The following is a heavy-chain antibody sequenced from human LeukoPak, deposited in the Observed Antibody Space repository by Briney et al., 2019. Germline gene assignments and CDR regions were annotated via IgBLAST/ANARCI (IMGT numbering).Heavy chain of an antibody. D-gene: IGHD3-22*01. CDR1: GGSFSGYY. CDR2: INHSGST. J-gene: IGHJ3*02. Sequence: NPSETLSLTCAVYGGSFSGYYWSWIRQPPGKGLEWIGEINHSGSTNYNPSLKSRVTISVDRSKNQFSLKLSSVTAADTAVYYCARGIHSIGRAFDIWGQGTMVTVSS. V-gene: IGHV4-34*01. CDR3: ARGIHSIGRAFDI.